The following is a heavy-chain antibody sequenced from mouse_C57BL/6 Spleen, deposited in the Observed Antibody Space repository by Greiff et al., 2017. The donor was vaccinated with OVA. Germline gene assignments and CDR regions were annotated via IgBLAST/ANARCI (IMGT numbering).Heavy chain of an antibody. Sequence: EVKLQESGGGLVKPGGSLKLSCAASGFTFSDYGMHWVRQAPEQGLEWVAYISSGSSTIYYADKVKGRFTISRDNAKNTLFLQLTSLRSEDTAMYYCARRYYDLDDWGQGTTLTVSS. V-gene: IGHV5-17*01. CDR2: ISSGSSTI. CDR3: ARRYYDLDD. CDR1: GFTFSDYG. J-gene: IGHJ2*01. D-gene: IGHD1-1*01.